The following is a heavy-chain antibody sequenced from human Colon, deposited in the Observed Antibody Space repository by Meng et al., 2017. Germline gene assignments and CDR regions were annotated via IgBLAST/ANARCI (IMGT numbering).Heavy chain of an antibody. J-gene: IGHJ4*02. CDR2: DGGGGDTT. CDR3: ARITSSASDH. V-gene: IGHV3-23*01. Sequence: GESLKTSCVGSGFTFSNHGMSWARQAPGKGLEWVSADGGGGDTTYYPDFAKGLFTISRDNSKKTMYLQMNNLRAEDADVYYCARITSSASDHWGQGTMVTVSS. CDR1: GFTFSNHG.